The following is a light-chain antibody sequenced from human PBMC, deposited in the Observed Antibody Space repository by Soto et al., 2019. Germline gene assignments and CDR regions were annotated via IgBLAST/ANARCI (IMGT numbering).Light chain of an antibody. CDR1: SSDVGGYNY. V-gene: IGLV2-14*01. CDR2: DVS. Sequence: QSVLTQPASVSGSPGQSITISCTGTSSDVGGYNYVSWYQQYPGKAPKLMIYDVSNRPSRVSNRFSGSKSGNTASLTISGLQVEDEADYYCSSYTSSSTRVFGGGTKLTVL. J-gene: IGLJ2*01. CDR3: SSYTSSSTRV.